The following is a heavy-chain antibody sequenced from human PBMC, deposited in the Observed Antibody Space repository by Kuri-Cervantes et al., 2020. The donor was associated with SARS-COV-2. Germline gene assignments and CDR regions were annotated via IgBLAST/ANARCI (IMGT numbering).Heavy chain of an antibody. J-gene: IGHJ6*03. CDR2: IWYDGKNE. CDR1: GFTFSNYA. Sequence: GEYLRSYCVASGFTFSNYAIHWVRQAPGKGLEWVAVIWYDGKNEYYAGSVKGRFTISRDNSRNTVLLQMNILRAEDTAIYYCARGAANYYMDVWGTGTTVTVSS. V-gene: IGHV3-33*08. D-gene: IGHD3-16*01. CDR3: ARGAANYYMDV.